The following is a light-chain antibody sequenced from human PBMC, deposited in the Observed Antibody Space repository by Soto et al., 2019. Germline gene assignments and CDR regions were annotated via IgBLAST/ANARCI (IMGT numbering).Light chain of an antibody. Sequence: IQLTQSPSSLSASVGDRGAIACRASQSLSSYVSWYPQTPGNAPKLLSLASSSLKRGVPSTCSGSGPVTDVTLTVSNLQPEAFATYYCQQTTTSRITFGLGTRLEIK. CDR1: QSLSSY. CDR3: QQTTTSRIT. J-gene: IGKJ5*01. V-gene: IGKV1-39*01. CDR2: ASS.